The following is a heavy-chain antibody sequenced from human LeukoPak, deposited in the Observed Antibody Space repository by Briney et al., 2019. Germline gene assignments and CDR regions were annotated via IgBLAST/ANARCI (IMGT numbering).Heavy chain of an antibody. Sequence: SVKVSCKASGGTFSSYAISWVRQAPGQGLEWMGGIIPIFGTANYAQKFQGRVTITTDESTSTAYMELSSLRSEDTAVYYCARNPSGHGYYYYCYMDVWGKGTTVTVSS. V-gene: IGHV1-69*05. J-gene: IGHJ6*03. CDR1: GGTFSSYA. CDR3: ARNPSGHGYYYYCYMDV. CDR2: IIPIFGTA. D-gene: IGHD5-24*01.